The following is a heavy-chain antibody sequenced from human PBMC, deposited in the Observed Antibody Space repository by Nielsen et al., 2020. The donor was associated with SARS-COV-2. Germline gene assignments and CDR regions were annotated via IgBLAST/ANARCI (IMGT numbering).Heavy chain of an antibody. J-gene: IGHJ3*02. CDR3: AKENFESTDYGEDAFDI. D-gene: IGHD4/OR15-4a*01. CDR1: GFIFRGYA. V-gene: IGHV3-23*01. CDR2: ISGGGGGT. Sequence: GGSLRLSCAASGFIFRGYAMSWVRQAPGKGLEWVAAISGGGGGTYYADSVRGRFTIFRDNSKNTVYLQMHSLRAEDTALYYCAKENFESTDYGEDAFDIWGQGTLVTVSS.